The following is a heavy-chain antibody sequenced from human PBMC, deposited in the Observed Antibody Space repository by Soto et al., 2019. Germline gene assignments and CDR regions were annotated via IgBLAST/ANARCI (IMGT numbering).Heavy chain of an antibody. CDR2: ISGSGGST. CDR3: AKYQGGSSSGWYRGFDY. Sequence: GGSLTLTCAASGFTFSSYALSWVRQAPGKGLEWVSAISGSGGSTYYADSVKGRFTTARENSKNTLYLQMNSLRAEDTAVYYCAKYQGGSSSGWYRGFDYWGQGTLVTVSS. CDR1: GFTFSSYA. D-gene: IGHD6-19*01. V-gene: IGHV3-23*01. J-gene: IGHJ4*02.